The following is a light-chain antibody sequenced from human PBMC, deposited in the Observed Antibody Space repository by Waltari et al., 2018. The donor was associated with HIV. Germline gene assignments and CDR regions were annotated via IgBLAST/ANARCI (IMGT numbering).Light chain of an antibody. CDR1: SRDAGGTNY. V-gene: IGLV2-14*01. J-gene: IGLJ2*01. CDR2: QLT. CDR3: TSYKTDTTFL. Sequence: QPALTQPTSVSGSPRQSITISCTGTSRDAGGTNYVPWYQHHSGKAPRLLIGQLTYRPPGVSSRISASRSGITASLTISGLQAEDEAIYYCTSYKTDTTFLFGGGTTVTV.